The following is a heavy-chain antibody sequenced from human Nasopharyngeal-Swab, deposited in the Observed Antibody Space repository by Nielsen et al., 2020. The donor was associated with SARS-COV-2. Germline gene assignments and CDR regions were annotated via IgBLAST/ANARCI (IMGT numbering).Heavy chain of an antibody. CDR2: ISDDGSID. CDR1: GFTFSRYG. J-gene: IGHJ4*02. V-gene: IGHV3-30*18. Sequence: GESLKISCVGSGFTFSRYGMQWVRQAPGKGLEWVAVISDDGSIDYFADSVKGRFTIARDSSKNTVYLQMNRLRAEDTAVYYCAKGRRDAYYLRDWGQGALVTVSS. D-gene: IGHD5-24*01. CDR3: AKGRRDAYYLRD.